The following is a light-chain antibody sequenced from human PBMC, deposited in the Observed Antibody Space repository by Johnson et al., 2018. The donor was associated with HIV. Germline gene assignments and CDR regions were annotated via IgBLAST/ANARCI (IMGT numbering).Light chain of an antibody. CDR2: YTN. V-gene: IGLV1-51*01. CDR3: GTWDSSLRTGF. J-gene: IGLJ1*01. Sequence: QSVLTQPPSVSAAPGQKVTISCSGNSSKIETNYVSWYQQLPERAPKLLIYYTNKRPPGFPDRFYGSKSVTSAPQGLTRLQTGDEADYYCGTWDSSLRTGFFGTGIKVTVL. CDR1: SSKIETNY.